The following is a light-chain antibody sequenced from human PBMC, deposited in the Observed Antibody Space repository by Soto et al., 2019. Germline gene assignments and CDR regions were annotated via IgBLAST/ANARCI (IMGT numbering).Light chain of an antibody. CDR3: QQLNSYPIT. J-gene: IGKJ5*01. CDR2: AAS. CDR1: QSIRSY. V-gene: IGKV1-39*01. Sequence: DIQMTQYPSSLSASVGDRVTITCRASQSIRSYLNWYQQKPGKAPKLLIYAASTLQSGVPSRLRGSGSGTDLTLTISSMQTEDFATYYCQQLNSYPITFGHGTRLEIK.